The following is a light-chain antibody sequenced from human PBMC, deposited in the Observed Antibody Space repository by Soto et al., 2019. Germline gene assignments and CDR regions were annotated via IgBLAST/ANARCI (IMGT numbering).Light chain of an antibody. CDR2: SAS. CDR3: QQSYNTSLT. CDR1: QNVGRY. Sequence: DIQMTQSPSSLSASVGDRITITCRASQNVGRYLTWYQQRSGEAPKRLIYSASKLQSGVSSRFSGSGSGTDFTLTISSLQPEAFATYFCQQSYNTSLTFGGGTVVEI. J-gene: IGKJ4*01. V-gene: IGKV1-39*01.